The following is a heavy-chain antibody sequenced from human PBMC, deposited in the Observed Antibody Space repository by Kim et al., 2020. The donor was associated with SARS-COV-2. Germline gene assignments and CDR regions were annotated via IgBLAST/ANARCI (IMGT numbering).Heavy chain of an antibody. CDR1: GFTFSSYS. D-gene: IGHD3-22*01. J-gene: IGHJ4*02. V-gene: IGHV3-21*01. Sequence: GGSLRLSCAASGFTFSSYSMNWVRQAPGKGLEWVSSISSSSSYIYYADSVKGRFTISRDNAKNSLYLQMNSLRAEDTAVYYCARDAEVVYYYDSSGYYPYDYWGQGTLVTVSS. CDR2: ISSSSSYI. CDR3: ARDAEVVYYYDSSGYYPYDY.